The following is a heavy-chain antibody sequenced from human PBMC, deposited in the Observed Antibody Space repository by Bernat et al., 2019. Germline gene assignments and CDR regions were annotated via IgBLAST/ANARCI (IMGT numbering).Heavy chain of an antibody. J-gene: IGHJ3*02. CDR3: AGPPPGRHIVIGAFDI. D-gene: IGHD3-10*01. CDR1: GFTFSSYA. CDR2: ISYDGSNK. V-gene: IGHV3-30-3*01. Sequence: QVQLVESGGGVVQPGRSLRLSCAASGFTFSSYAMHWVRQAPGKGLEWVAVISYDGSNKYYADSVKGRFTISRDNSKNTLYLQMNSLRAEDTAVYYCAGPPPGRHIVIGAFDIWGQGTMVTVSS.